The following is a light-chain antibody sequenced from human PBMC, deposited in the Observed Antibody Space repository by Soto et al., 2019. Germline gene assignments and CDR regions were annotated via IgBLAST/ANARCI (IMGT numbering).Light chain of an antibody. CDR3: QQYNSYSWT. CDR1: QSISSW. Sequence: DIQMTQSPSTLSASVGDRVTITCRASQSISSWLAWYQQKPGKAPKLLIYDASSLESGVPPRFSGSGSGTEFTLTISSPQPDDFATYYCQQYNSYSWTFGQGTKVDIK. V-gene: IGKV1-5*01. J-gene: IGKJ1*01. CDR2: DAS.